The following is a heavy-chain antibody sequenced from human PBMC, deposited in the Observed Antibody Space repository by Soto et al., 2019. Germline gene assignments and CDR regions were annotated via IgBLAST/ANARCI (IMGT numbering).Heavy chain of an antibody. CDR1: GYSFTSYW. V-gene: IGHV5-51*01. Sequence: GESLKISCKGSGYSFTSYWIGWVRQMPGKGLEWMGIIYPGDSDTRYSPSFQGQVTISADKSISTAYLQWSSLKASDTAMYYFAGRGIFGVGTYYYYYGMDVWGQGTTVTVSS. J-gene: IGHJ6*02. CDR2: IYPGDSDT. D-gene: IGHD3-3*01. CDR3: AGRGIFGVGTYYYYYGMDV.